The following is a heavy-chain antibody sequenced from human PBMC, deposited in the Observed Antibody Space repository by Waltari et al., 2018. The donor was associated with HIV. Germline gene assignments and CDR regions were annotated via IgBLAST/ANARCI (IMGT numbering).Heavy chain of an antibody. CDR3: ARASSGWYRGEDY. V-gene: IGHV4-39*07. D-gene: IGHD6-19*01. CDR1: GGSISSSSYY. Sequence: QLQLQESGPGLVKPSETLSLTCTVSGGSISSSSYYWGWIRQPPGKGLEWIGSIYYSGSTYYNPSLKSRVTISVDTSKNQFSLKLSSVTAADTAVYYCARASSGWYRGEDYWGQGTLVTVSS. CDR2: IYYSGST. J-gene: IGHJ4*02.